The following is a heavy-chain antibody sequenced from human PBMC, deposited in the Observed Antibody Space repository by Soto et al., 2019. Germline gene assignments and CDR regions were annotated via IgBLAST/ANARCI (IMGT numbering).Heavy chain of an antibody. V-gene: IGHV1-18*04. CDR2: IGPYKGGT. CDR1: GYSFVSHG. J-gene: IGHJ4*02. CDR3: TRDVKHKSDYATRGFAY. Sequence: QIQLVQSGPEGKRPGASVRVYCKASGYSFVSHGISWVRQATGQGLEWMAWIGPYKGGTKDAQRIQGRDTEIKDTHTRSVYKEQRHQGQDDTADKYCTRDVKHKSDYATRGFAYWGQGTLVAVPS. D-gene: IGHD3-16*01.